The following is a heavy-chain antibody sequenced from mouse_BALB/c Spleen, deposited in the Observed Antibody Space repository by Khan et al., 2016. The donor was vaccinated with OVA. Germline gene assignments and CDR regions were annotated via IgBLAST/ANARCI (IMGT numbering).Heavy chain of an antibody. V-gene: IGHV14-3*02. CDR1: GFNIKDTY. CDR3: DRING. CDR2: IDPANGNT. J-gene: IGHJ2*01. Sequence: VQLQQSGAELVKPGASVKLSCTASGFNIKDTYMHWVKQRPEQGLEWIGRIDPANGNTKYDPTFQGKATITADPSSNTAYLQIRSLTSEDTADDYCDRINGWGQGTTVTVAA.